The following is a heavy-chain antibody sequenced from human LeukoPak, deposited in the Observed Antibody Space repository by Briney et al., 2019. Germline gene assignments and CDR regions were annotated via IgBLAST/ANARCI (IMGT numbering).Heavy chain of an antibody. D-gene: IGHD4-23*01. Sequence: GESLKISCKGSGYSLTSYWIGWVRQMPGKGLEWMGIIYPGDSDTRYSPSFQGQVTISADKSISTAYLQWSSLKASDTAMYYCARQGGNSFYYYYMDVWDKGTTVTVSS. CDR1: GYSLTSYW. J-gene: IGHJ6*03. CDR3: ARQGGNSFYYYYMDV. CDR2: IYPGDSDT. V-gene: IGHV5-51*01.